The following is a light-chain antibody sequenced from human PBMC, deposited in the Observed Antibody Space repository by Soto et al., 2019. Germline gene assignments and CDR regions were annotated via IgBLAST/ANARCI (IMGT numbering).Light chain of an antibody. CDR3: QPTSAAAFT. CDR1: RNINTY. J-gene: IGKJ3*01. CDR2: GAS. Sequence: DIQMPQSPSSLSASVGDTITITCRASRNINTYLNWYQQKPGKAPKLLMFGASSLQSGVPSRFSGSGSRTDFTLNINSLQPEDFATYCCQPTSAAAFTFGPGTKVAI. V-gene: IGKV1-39*01.